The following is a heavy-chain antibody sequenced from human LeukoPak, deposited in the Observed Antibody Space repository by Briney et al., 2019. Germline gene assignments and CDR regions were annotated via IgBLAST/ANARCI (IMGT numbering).Heavy chain of an antibody. CDR3: AREAPYYDFWSGYYGGGRSLDY. V-gene: IGHV3-21*01. D-gene: IGHD3-3*01. Sequence: GGSLRLSCAASGFTFSSYSMNWVRQPPGKGREGVSSISSSSSYIYYAHSVKGRFTISRDNAKNSLYLQMNSLRAEDTAVYYCAREAPYYDFWSGYYGGGRSLDYGGQGTLVTVS. CDR2: ISSSSSYI. J-gene: IGHJ4*02. CDR1: GFTFSSYS.